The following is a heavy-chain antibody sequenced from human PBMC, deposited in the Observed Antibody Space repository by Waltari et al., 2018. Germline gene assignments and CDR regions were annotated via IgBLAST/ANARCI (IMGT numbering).Heavy chain of an antibody. V-gene: IGHV3-9*01. CDR3: VKGGWGFGAFYEQH. Sequence: EVQLVTSGGGLVQPGRSLRLACVGSGFRFDDYAMYWVRQRPGKGLEWSAGIGWNSGAIGYADSVRGRFSTYRDNARKSLYLQMGRLRPEDTALYYCVKGGWGFGAFYEQHWGQGIQVTVSS. CDR1: GFRFDDYA. J-gene: IGHJ4*02. CDR2: IGWNSGAI. D-gene: IGHD3-10*01.